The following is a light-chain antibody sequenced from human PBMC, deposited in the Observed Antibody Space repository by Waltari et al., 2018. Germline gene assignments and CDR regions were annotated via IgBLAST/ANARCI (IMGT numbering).Light chain of an antibody. Sequence: SYELTQPSSVSVSPGQTARITCSGEILPKKYARRSQQKPGQAPVLVIYEDPKRPSGIPERFSGSSSGTAVTLTISGAQVEDEADYYCYSAADNNGVFGGGTKLTVL. CDR3: YSAADNNGV. CDR1: ILPKKY. V-gene: IGLV3-27*01. J-gene: IGLJ3*02. CDR2: EDP.